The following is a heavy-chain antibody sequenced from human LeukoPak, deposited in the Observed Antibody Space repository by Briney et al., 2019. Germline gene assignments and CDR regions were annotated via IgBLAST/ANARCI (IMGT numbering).Heavy chain of an antibody. J-gene: IGHJ2*01. CDR3: ARRFPWYFDL. CDR1: SGSISKYY. CDR2: IYYSGST. Sequence: SETLSLTCTVSSGSISKYYWSWIRQSPGKELEWIGYIYYSGSTTYNPSLKSRVTMSVDMSKNQLSLKLSSVTAADTAVYYCARRFPWYFDLWGRGTLVTVSS. V-gene: IGHV4-59*12.